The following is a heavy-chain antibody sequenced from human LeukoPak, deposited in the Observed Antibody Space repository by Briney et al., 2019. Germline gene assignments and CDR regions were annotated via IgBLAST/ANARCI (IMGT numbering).Heavy chain of an antibody. Sequence: GGSLRLSCAASGFTFSSYAMSWVRQAPGKGLEWVSAISGSGGSTYYADSAKGRFTISRDNSKNTLYLQMNSLRAEDTAVYYCAKAGYCSSTSCYYYYYMDVWGKGTTVTVSS. V-gene: IGHV3-23*01. CDR2: ISGSGGST. D-gene: IGHD2-2*01. J-gene: IGHJ6*03. CDR1: GFTFSSYA. CDR3: AKAGYCSSTSCYYYYYMDV.